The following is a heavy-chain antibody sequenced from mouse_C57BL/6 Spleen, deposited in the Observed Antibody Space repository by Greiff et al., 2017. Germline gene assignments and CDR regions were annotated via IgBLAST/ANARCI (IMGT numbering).Heavy chain of an antibody. CDR3: ARENDGYLDY. CDR1: GYTFTSYG. Sequence: VKLLESGAELARPGASVKLSCKASGYTFTSYGISWVKQRTGQGLEWIGEIYPRSGNTYYNEKFKGKATLTADKTSSTAYMELRSLTSEDAAVYFCARENDGYLDYWGQGTTLTVSS. J-gene: IGHJ2*01. CDR2: IYPRSGNT. V-gene: IGHV1-81*01. D-gene: IGHD2-3*01.